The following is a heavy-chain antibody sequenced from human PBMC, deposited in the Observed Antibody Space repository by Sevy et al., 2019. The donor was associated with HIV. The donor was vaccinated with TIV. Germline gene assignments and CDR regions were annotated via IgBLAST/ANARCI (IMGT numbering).Heavy chain of an antibody. Sequence: GGSLRLSCAASGFTFSSYSMNWVRQAPGKGLEWVSSISSSSSYIYYADSVKGRFTISRDNAKNSLYLQMNSLRAEDTAVYYCARVGFGELFNAFDIWGQGTMVTVSS. CDR1: GFTFSSYS. CDR3: ARVGFGELFNAFDI. J-gene: IGHJ3*02. D-gene: IGHD3-10*01. V-gene: IGHV3-21*01. CDR2: ISSSSSYI.